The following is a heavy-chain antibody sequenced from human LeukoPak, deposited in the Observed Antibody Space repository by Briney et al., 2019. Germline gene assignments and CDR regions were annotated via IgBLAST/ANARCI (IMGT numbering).Heavy chain of an antibody. CDR3: ARGLESRLPYYYYYYMDV. CDR1: GGSFSGYY. D-gene: IGHD3-3*01. Sequence: SETLSLTCAVYGGSFSGYYWSWIRQPPGKGLEWIGEINHSGSTNYNPSLKSRVTISVDTSKNQFSLKLNSVTAADTAVYYCARGLESRLPYYYYYYMDVWGKGTTVTVSS. CDR2: INHSGST. J-gene: IGHJ6*03. V-gene: IGHV4-34*01.